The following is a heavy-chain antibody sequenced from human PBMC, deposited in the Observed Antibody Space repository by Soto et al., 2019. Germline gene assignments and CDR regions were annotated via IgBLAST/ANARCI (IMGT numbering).Heavy chain of an antibody. Sequence: SETLSLTCTVSGGSISSSDYYWGWIRQPPGKGLEWIGYIYYSGSTYYNPSLKSRVTISVDTSKNQFSLKLSSVTAADTAVYYCARDTGFGRVIVFAYWGQGTLVTVSS. D-gene: IGHD3-16*02. CDR3: ARDTGFGRVIVFAY. CDR1: GGSISSSDYY. V-gene: IGHV4-31*03. CDR2: IYYSGST. J-gene: IGHJ4*02.